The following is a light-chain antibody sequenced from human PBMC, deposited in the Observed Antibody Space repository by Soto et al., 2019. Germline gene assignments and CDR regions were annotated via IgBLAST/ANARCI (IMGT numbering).Light chain of an antibody. J-gene: IGLJ3*02. V-gene: IGLV1-44*01. CDR1: SSNIGSNT. Sequence: QSVLTQPPSASGTPGQRVTISCSGSSSNIGSNTVNWYQQLPGTAPKLLIYSNNQRPSGVPDRFSGPKSGTSASLATSGLQSEEDADYYGAAWDDSLNGWVFGGGTQRTVL. CDR2: SNN. CDR3: AAWDDSLNGWV.